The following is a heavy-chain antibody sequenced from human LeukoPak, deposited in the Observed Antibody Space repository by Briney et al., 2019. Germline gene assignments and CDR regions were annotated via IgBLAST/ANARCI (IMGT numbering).Heavy chain of an antibody. CDR3: ARDSASTSFPPAYDY. CDR1: GYTFPDYG. CDR2: ISAHNGNT. D-gene: IGHD3-16*01. Sequence: ASVKVSCKTSGYTFPDYGISWVRQAPGQGLEWVGWISAHNGNTNYVQKLQDRVTMTTDTSTTTAYLELRNLRSDDTAVYYCARDSASTSFPPAYDYWGQGTVVAVSS. J-gene: IGHJ4*02. V-gene: IGHV1-18*01.